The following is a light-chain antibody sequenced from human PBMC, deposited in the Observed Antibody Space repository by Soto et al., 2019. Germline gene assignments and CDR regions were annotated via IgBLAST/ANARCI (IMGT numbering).Light chain of an antibody. CDR1: QRINKW. Sequence: DIPMPQSHSTLYAPIRDRDTITCSATQRINKWLAWHQQKPGKAHQLLIYDASSLQSGVPPRFSGSGSGTEFTLTIRSLQPDDIATYYCQQYSSYSAWTFGEGTKVAIK. CDR3: QQYSSYSAWT. J-gene: IGKJ1*01. V-gene: IGKV1-5*01. CDR2: DAS.